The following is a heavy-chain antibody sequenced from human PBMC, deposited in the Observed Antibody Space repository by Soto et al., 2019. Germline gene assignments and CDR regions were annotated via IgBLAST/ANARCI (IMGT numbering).Heavy chain of an antibody. CDR3: AKDSLKNVYGDSLDY. Sequence: EVQLLESGGGLVQPGGSLRLSCAASGFTFSSYAMSWVRQAPGKGLEWVSAISGSGGSTYYADSVKGPFTISRDNSKNTLYLQMNILRAEDTAVYYCAKDSLKNVYGDSLDYWGQGTLVTVSS. CDR1: GFTFSSYA. CDR2: ISGSGGST. V-gene: IGHV3-23*01. D-gene: IGHD4-17*01. J-gene: IGHJ4*02.